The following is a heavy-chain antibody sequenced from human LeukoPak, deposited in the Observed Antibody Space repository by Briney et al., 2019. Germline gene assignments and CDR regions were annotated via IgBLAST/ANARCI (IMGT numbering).Heavy chain of an antibody. CDR2: ISYDGSNK. Sequence: PGRSLRLSCAASGFTFSSYAMHWARQAPGKGLEWVAVISYDGSNKYYADSVKGRFTISRDNSKNTLYLQMNSLRAEDTAVYYCARAITYYYDLDYWGQGTLVTVSS. CDR1: GFTFSSYA. D-gene: IGHD3-22*01. CDR3: ARAITYYYDLDY. J-gene: IGHJ4*02. V-gene: IGHV3-30*01.